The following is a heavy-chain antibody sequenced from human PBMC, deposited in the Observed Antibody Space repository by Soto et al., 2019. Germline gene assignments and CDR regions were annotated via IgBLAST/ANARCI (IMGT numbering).Heavy chain of an antibody. V-gene: IGHV2-5*02. CDR2: IYWDDDK. Sequence: QITLKESGPTLVKPTQTLTLTCTFSGFSLSTSGVGVGWIRQPPGKALEWLALIYWDDDKRYSPSLKSRLTITKYTSKNQVVLIMTNMDAVDTATYYCPHFGYCSGGSCYGGWFDPWGRGTLVTVSS. CDR1: GFSLSTSGVG. D-gene: IGHD2-15*01. CDR3: PHFGYCSGGSCYGGWFDP. J-gene: IGHJ5*02.